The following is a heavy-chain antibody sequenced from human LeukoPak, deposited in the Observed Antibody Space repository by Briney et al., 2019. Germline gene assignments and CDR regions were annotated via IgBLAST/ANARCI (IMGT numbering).Heavy chain of an antibody. CDR2: MKYDGSEK. CDR1: GFTFSSYW. D-gene: IGHD3-3*01. Sequence: PGGSLRLSCAASGFTFSSYWMSWVRQAPGKGLEWVANMKYDGSEKYYVDSVKGRFTISRDNAKNTLYLQMNSLRAEDTAVYYCASENTYYDFWSGRHREYYFDYWGQGTLVTVSS. V-gene: IGHV3-7*01. J-gene: IGHJ4*02. CDR3: ASENTYYDFWSGRHREYYFDY.